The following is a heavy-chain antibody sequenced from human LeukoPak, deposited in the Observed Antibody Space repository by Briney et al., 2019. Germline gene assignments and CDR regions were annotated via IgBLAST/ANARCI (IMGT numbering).Heavy chain of an antibody. CDR3: ARVPFNSGYDS. D-gene: IGHD3-9*01. J-gene: IGHJ5*01. V-gene: IGHV1-2*02. CDR1: GSTFTGAY. Sequence: GASVKVSCKASGSTFTGAYMHWVRQAPGQGLEWMGWINPNSGETRYEQKFQGRVTMTRDTSIDTAHMELGSLTSDDTAVYYCARVPFNSGYDSWGQGTLVTVSS. CDR2: INPNSGET.